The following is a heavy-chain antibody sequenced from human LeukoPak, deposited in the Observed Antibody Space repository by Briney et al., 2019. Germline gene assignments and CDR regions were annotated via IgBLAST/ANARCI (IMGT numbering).Heavy chain of an antibody. Sequence: GGSLRLSCAASGFTFSNYWMSWVRQAPEKGLEWVANIKPDGSETYSVDSVKGRFTISRDNAKNSLYLQMNSLRAEDTAVYYCARTLRFFRFLDVWGQGTTVTVSS. CDR2: IKPDGSET. V-gene: IGHV3-7*03. J-gene: IGHJ6*02. CDR1: GFTFSNYW. CDR3: ARTLRFFRFLDV. D-gene: IGHD3-3*01.